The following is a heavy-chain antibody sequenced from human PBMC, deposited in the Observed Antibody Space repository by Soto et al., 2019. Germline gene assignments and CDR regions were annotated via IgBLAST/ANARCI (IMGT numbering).Heavy chain of an antibody. CDR3: ARESGGATATLYYYYFYMDV. J-gene: IGHJ6*03. V-gene: IGHV1-2*04. CDR1: GDSFNDYY. D-gene: IGHD5-12*01. CDR2: INPNGGVT. Sequence: QVQLVQSGAEVRKPGASVTVSCRSSGDSFNDYYIHWVRQAPGQGFEWMGWINPNGGVTKYAQKFQGWVSMTRATSIRTVYMQLSRLRSDDTAVYYCARESGGATATLYYYYFYMDVWGTGTTVTVSS.